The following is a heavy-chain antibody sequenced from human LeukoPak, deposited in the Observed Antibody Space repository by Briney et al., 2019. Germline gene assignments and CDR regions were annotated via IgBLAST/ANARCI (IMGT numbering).Heavy chain of an antibody. CDR2: IYYSGST. CDR1: GGSISSSNYY. D-gene: IGHD1-1*01. CDR3: ARDGMETSFDY. V-gene: IGHV4-39*07. Sequence: SETLSLTCTVSGGSISSSNYYWGWIRQPPGKGLEWIGSIYYSGSTYYNPSLKSRVTISVDTSKNQFSLKLSSVTAADTAVYYCARDGMETSFDYWGQGTLVTVSS. J-gene: IGHJ4*02.